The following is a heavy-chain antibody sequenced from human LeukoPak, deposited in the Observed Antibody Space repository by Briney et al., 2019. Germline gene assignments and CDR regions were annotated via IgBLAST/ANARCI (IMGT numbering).Heavy chain of an antibody. J-gene: IGHJ4*02. Sequence: GGSLRLSCAASGFIFSNHAMGWVRQAPGKGLEWVSSISSSSSYIYYADSVKGRFTISRDNAKNSLYLQMNSLRAEDTAVYYCATFYDRPDYWGQGTLVTVSS. CDR1: GFIFSNHA. CDR2: ISSSSSYI. V-gene: IGHV3-21*01. CDR3: ATFYDRPDY. D-gene: IGHD3-22*01.